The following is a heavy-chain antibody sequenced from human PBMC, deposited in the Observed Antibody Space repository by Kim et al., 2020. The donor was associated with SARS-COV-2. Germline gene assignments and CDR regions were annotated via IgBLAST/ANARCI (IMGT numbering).Heavy chain of an antibody. CDR2: TI. Sequence: TIYYAGSVKGRVTITRDNAKNSLYLQTNGLRDEDTAVYYCARGYSSGWIYWGQGTLVTVSS. D-gene: IGHD6-19*01. V-gene: IGHV3-48*02. CDR3: ARGYSSGWIY. J-gene: IGHJ4*02.